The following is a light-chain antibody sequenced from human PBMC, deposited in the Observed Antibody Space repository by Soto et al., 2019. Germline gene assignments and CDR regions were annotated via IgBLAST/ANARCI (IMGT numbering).Light chain of an antibody. CDR1: SSDVGGYNY. J-gene: IGLJ1*01. CDR3: SSYTSSSTLYV. Sequence: QSVLTHPASVSGSPGQSITISCTGTSSDVGGYNYVSWYQQHPGKAPKLMIYEVSNRPSGVSNRFSGSKSGNTASLTISGLQAEDEDDYYCSSYTSSSTLYVFGTGTKV. CDR2: EVS. V-gene: IGLV2-14*01.